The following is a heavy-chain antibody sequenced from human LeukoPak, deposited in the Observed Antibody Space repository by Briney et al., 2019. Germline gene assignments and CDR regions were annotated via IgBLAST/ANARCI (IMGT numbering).Heavy chain of an antibody. CDR2: IWYDGSNE. J-gene: IGHJ6*03. CDR1: GFTFSSYG. Sequence: GGSLRLSCAASGFTFSSYGMHWVRQAPGKGLEWMAVIWYDGSNEYYADSVKGRFTISRDNSKNTLYLQMNSLRAEDTAVYYCARATITMVRGVPNYYYMDVWGKGTTVTVSS. V-gene: IGHV3-33*01. D-gene: IGHD3-10*01. CDR3: ARATITMVRGVPNYYYMDV.